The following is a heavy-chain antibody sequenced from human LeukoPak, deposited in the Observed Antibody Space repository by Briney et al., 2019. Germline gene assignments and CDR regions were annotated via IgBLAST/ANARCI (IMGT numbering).Heavy chain of an antibody. CDR1: GGSISSSGYY. Sequence: SETLSLTCTVSGGSISSSGYYWGWVRQPPGKELEWIGSIYYSGSSHYNPSLKSRVSMSRDTAKNQFSLNLSSVTPADTAVYYCARRGSGWSDWGQGTRVTVSS. CDR3: ARRGSGWSD. J-gene: IGHJ4*02. CDR2: IYYSGSS. V-gene: IGHV4-39*07. D-gene: IGHD6-19*01.